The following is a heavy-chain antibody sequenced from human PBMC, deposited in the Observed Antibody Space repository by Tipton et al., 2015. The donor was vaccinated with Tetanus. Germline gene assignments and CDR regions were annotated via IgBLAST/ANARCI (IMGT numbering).Heavy chain of an antibody. CDR3: ARGGSYSYGPRGFDL. CDR1: GGSFSAYY. V-gene: IGHV4-34*01. D-gene: IGHD5-18*01. CDR2: INHSGST. J-gene: IGHJ2*01. Sequence: GSLRLSCAVYGGSFSAYYWSWIRQSPGKGLEWIGEINHSGSTTYSPSFKSRVTISVDTPKNQFSLKLTSLTVADTAVYYCARGGSYSYGPRGFDLWGRGTLVTVPS.